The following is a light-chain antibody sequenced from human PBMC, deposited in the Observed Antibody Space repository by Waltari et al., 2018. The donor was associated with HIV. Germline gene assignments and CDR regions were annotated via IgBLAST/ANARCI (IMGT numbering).Light chain of an antibody. V-gene: IGLV2-14*01. Sequence: QSALTQPASVSGSPGQSITITCTGTSSDVGSYNSVPWYQQHPDKAPKLIIYDVTNRPSGVSNRFSGSKSGNTASLTISGLQADDEADYFCNSYVAADTRIFGPGTKVTVL. CDR1: SSDVGSYNS. J-gene: IGLJ1*01. CDR3: NSYVAADTRI. CDR2: DVT.